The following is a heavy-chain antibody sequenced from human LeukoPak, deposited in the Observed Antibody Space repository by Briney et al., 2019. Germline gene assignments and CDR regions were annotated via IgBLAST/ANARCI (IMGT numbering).Heavy chain of an antibody. CDR3: ATPPPSRVPAASYEFDY. Sequence: ASVKVSCKASGGTFSSYAISRVRQAPGQGLEWMGGIIPIFGTANYAQKFQGRVTITTDESTSTAYMELSSLRSEDTAVYYCATPPPSRVPAASYEFDYWGQGTLVTVSS. D-gene: IGHD2-2*01. CDR1: GGTFSSYA. J-gene: IGHJ4*02. CDR2: IIPIFGTA. V-gene: IGHV1-69*05.